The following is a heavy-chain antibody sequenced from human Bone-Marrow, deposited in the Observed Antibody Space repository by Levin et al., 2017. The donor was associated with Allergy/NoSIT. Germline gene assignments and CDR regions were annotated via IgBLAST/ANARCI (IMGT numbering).Heavy chain of an antibody. Sequence: GGSLRLSCRVSGFDFSDFPMHWVRRAPGKGLQWVAVISYDGLIQHYADSVKGRFSISRDNSNNTLYLQINSLRPDDTGIYYCAKDGVYYGSGTYADKWGQGTLVTVSS. D-gene: IGHD3-10*01. V-gene: IGHV3-30-3*02. CDR1: GFDFSDFP. CDR3: AKDGVYYGSGTYADK. J-gene: IGHJ4*02. CDR2: ISYDGLIQ.